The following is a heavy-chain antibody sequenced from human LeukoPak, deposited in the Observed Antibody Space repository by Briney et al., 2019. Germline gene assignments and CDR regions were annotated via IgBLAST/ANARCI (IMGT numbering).Heavy chain of an antibody. Sequence: ASVKVSCKASGYTFTSYGISWVRQAPGQGLEWMGWIIVYNGNTNYAQKLQGRVTMTTDTSTSTAYLELRSLRSDDTAVYYCTRVAVAAGGHLSNRGQGTLVTVSS. J-gene: IGHJ4*02. CDR1: GYTFTSYG. V-gene: IGHV1-18*01. D-gene: IGHD6-13*01. CDR2: IIVYNGNT. CDR3: TRVAVAAGGHLSN.